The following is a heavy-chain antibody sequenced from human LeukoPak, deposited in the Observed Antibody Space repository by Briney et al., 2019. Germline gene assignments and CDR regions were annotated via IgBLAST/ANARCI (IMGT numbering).Heavy chain of an antibody. J-gene: IGHJ4*02. CDR3: AKDAGRGESLTTTYYIDY. D-gene: IGHD3-10*01. CDR1: GFTFSNYD. Sequence: GGSLRLSCAASGFTFSNYDMHWVRQAPGKGPEWVAFIRYDGSNIYYADSVKGRFTISRDNSKNSLYLQMNSLRAEDTAVYYCAKDAGRGESLTTTYYIDYGGQGTLVTVSS. CDR2: IRYDGSNI. V-gene: IGHV3-30*02.